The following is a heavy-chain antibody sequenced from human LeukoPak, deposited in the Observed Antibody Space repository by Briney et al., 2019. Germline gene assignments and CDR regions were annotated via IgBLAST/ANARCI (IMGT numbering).Heavy chain of an antibody. J-gene: IGHJ4*02. CDR2: VHNVGST. Sequence: SETLSLTCTVSGVSTTNGIYYWAWIRQPPGKGLEWIWSVHNVGSTYYNLSLRSRVTMFIDTSKNQFSLRLNSVTAADTAVYYCARHAEYNSGWHFYLDHWGQGILVTVSS. V-gene: IGHV4-39*01. D-gene: IGHD6-19*01. CDR3: ARHAEYNSGWHFYLDH. CDR1: GVSTTNGIYY.